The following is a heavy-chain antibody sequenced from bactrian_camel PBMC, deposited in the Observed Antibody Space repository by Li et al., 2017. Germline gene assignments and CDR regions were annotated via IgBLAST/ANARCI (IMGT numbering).Heavy chain of an antibody. J-gene: IGHJ4*01. CDR3: AADTGAGSEEKFCSSSVLIAL. D-gene: IGHD2*01. CDR2: IDNDGTT. V-gene: IGHV3S10*01. CDR1: GFTFGSYD. Sequence: VQLVESGGGLVQPGGSLRLSCAASGFTFGSYDMSWVRQAPGKGLEWVAAIDNDGTTTYAASAKGRFTISKDNAKNTLYLQMNSLKPEDTAVYYCAADTGAGSEEKFCSSSVLIALWGQGTQVTVS.